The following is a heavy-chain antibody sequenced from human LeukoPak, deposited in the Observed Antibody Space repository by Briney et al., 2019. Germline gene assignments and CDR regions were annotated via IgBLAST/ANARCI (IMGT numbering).Heavy chain of an antibody. CDR2: MNPNSGNT. Sequence: ASVKVSCKASGYTFTRYDINWVRQATGQGLEWMGWMNPNSGNTGYAQKFQGRVTMTRNTSISTAYMELSSLRSEDTAVYYCARGSGGDFWSGYYRRNWFDPWGQGTLVTVSS. D-gene: IGHD3-3*01. J-gene: IGHJ5*02. CDR3: ARGSGGDFWSGYYRRNWFDP. V-gene: IGHV1-8*01. CDR1: GYTFTRYD.